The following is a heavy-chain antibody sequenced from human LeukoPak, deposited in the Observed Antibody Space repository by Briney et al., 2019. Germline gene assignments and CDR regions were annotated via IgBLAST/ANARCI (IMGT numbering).Heavy chain of an antibody. CDR3: VRGWDAMIRGVNRRIVSYYGMDV. CDR2: ITGSSSVT. D-gene: IGHD3-10*01. J-gene: IGHJ6*02. CDR1: GFTFSRYS. Sequence: GGSLRLSCTSSGFTFSRYSMIWVRRAPGKRLECLSSITGSSSVTSYADSVKGRFTISRDNAKNSLYLQLNRLSAEDTAVYYCVRGWDAMIRGVNRRIVSYYGMDVWGRGTTVTVSS. V-gene: IGHV3-48*01.